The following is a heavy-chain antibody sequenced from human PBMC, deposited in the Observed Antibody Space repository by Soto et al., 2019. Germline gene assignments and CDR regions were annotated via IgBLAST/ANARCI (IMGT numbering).Heavy chain of an antibody. Sequence: GGSLRLSCVASGFTFSHYWMIWVRQAPGKGPEWVANIHQDGSEEYYVDSVKGRFTITRDNAKNSLYLQMHSLTVEDKAMFYCARANIQVGATTLVASDIWGPGTLVTV. CDR3: ARANIQVGATTLVASDI. D-gene: IGHD1-26*01. V-gene: IGHV3-7*01. J-gene: IGHJ3*02. CDR1: GFTFSHYW. CDR2: IHQDGSEE.